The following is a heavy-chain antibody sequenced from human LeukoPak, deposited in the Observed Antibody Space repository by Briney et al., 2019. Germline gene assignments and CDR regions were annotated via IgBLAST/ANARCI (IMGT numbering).Heavy chain of an antibody. D-gene: IGHD2-2*01. J-gene: IGHJ4*02. Sequence: GASVKVSCKASGYTFTSYGISWVRQAPGPGLEWMGWISAYNCNTNYAQKPQGRVTITTDTTTSTDYIEMRSPRSDDTAVYYCARAMGTIVVVPAAYDYWGQGTLVTVSS. V-gene: IGHV1-18*01. CDR3: ARAMGTIVVVPAAYDY. CDR1: GYTFTSYG. CDR2: ISAYNCNT.